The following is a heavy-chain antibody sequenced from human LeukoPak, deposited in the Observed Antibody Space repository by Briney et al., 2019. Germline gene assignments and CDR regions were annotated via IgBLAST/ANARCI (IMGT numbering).Heavy chain of an antibody. Sequence: SETLSLTCTVSGGSISSYYWSRIRQPPGKGLEWIGYIYYSGSTNYNPSLKSRVTISVDTSKNQFSLKLSSVTAADTAVYYCARVLRYFDLPDYWGQGTLVTVSS. D-gene: IGHD3-9*01. V-gene: IGHV4-59*01. CDR3: ARVLRYFDLPDY. CDR2: IYYSGST. CDR1: GGSISSYY. J-gene: IGHJ4*02.